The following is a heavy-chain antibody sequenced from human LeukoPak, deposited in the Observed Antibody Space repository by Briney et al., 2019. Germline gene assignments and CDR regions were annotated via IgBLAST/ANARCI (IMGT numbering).Heavy chain of an antibody. CDR3: ARQTGSGLFILP. CDR2: IYYSGNT. Sequence: SETLSLTCTVSGVSISSSNSYWGWIRQPPGKGLEWIGSIYYSGNTYYNASLKSQVSIYIDTSKNQFSLRLISVTAADTAVYYCARQTGSGLFILPGGQGTLVTVSS. V-gene: IGHV4-39*01. J-gene: IGHJ4*02. CDR1: GVSISSSNSY. D-gene: IGHD3/OR15-3a*01.